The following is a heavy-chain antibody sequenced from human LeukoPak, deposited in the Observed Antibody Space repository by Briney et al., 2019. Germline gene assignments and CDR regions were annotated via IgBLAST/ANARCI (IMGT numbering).Heavy chain of an antibody. Sequence: ASVKVSCKASGYTFTNYYMHWVRQAPGQGLEWMGIINPGGGNTGCAQKFQGRVTMTRDTSTNTVYMELSSLRSEDTAVYYCAREGGSCSSTSCSLQYFDYWGQGTLVTVSS. CDR2: INPGGGNT. D-gene: IGHD2-2*01. CDR1: GYTFTNYY. J-gene: IGHJ4*02. CDR3: AREGGSCSSTSCSLQYFDY. V-gene: IGHV1-46*03.